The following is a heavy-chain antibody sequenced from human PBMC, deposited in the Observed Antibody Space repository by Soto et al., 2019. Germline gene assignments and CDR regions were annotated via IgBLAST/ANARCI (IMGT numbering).Heavy chain of an antibody. J-gene: IGHJ3*01. CDR2: ISNDGSDK. CDR1: GFTFNNYG. D-gene: IGHD6-13*01. CDR3: AKEQAIATSHGIV. Sequence: QVQLVESGGGVVQPGRSLRLSCAASGFTFNNYGMHWVRQAPGKGLEWVAAISNDGSDKYYADSVKCRLTISRDNSKNTVYLQMNSLTADDTAVYYCAKEQAIATSHGIVWVQGTMVTVAS. V-gene: IGHV3-30*18.